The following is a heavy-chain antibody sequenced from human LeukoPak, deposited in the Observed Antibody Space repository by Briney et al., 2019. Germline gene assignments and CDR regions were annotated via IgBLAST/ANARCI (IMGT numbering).Heavy chain of an antibody. V-gene: IGHV4-39*01. D-gene: IGHD3-10*01. Sequence: SETLSLPCTVSVASITSGSHYWGWIRQPPGKGLEWIGRFYYSGSTYYNPSLKSRVTISADTSKNQFSLKLTSVTAADTAVYYCARAVGSGTLRHYFDYWGQGRLVTVSS. CDR2: FYYSGST. CDR3: ARAVGSGTLRHYFDY. CDR1: VASITSGSHY. J-gene: IGHJ4*02.